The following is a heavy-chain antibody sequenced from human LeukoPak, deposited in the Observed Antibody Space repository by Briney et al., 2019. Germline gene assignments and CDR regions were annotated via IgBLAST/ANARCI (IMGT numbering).Heavy chain of an antibody. CDR1: GLTVSKNY. CDR3: AKDSPDSSGWYPNFDY. CDR2: IYSGGST. J-gene: IGHJ4*02. Sequence: GGSLRLSCAASGLTVSKNYMSWVRQAPGKGLESVSVIYSGGSTYYADSVRGRFIISRDNSKNTLYLQMNSLRVEDTAVYYCAKDSPDSSGWYPNFDYWGQGTLVTVSS. V-gene: IGHV3-53*01. D-gene: IGHD6-19*01.